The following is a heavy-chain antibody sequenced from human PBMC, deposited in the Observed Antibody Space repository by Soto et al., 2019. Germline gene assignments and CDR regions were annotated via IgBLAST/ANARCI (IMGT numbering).Heavy chain of an antibody. D-gene: IGHD6-6*01. CDR3: ARVKRGIAARRDNWFDP. J-gene: IGHJ5*02. Sequence: PGGSLRLSYAASGCSFSDYVMHWVRQAPGKWLEWVAVMWYHGRDLFYTDSVKGRFTISRDNSKNTLFLQMNSLRADDTAVYYCARVKRGIAARRDNWFDPWGQGTLVTVS. CDR2: MWYHGRDL. CDR1: GCSFSDYV. V-gene: IGHV3-33*01.